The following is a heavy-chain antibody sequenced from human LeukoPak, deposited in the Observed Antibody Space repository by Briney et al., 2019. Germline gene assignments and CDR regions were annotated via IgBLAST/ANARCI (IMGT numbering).Heavy chain of an antibody. J-gene: IGHJ5*02. D-gene: IGHD3-16*01. CDR3: ARHGVATWFDP. Sequence: PSETLSLTCAVSGGSISSGGYSWSWIRQPPGKGLEWIGYIYHSGSTYYNPSLKSRVTISVDTSKNQFSLKLTSVTAADTAVYYCARHGVATWFDPWGLGTLVTVSS. CDR2: IYHSGST. CDR1: GGSISSGGYS. V-gene: IGHV4-30-2*01.